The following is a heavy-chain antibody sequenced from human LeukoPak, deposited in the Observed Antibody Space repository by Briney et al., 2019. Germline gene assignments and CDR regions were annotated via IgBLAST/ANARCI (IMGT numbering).Heavy chain of an antibody. V-gene: IGHV4-4*09. CDR1: GGSISGHY. Sequence: PSETLSLTCTVSGGSISGHYWSWVRQSPGRGLEWIGYIWTSGITKYNPPLNVRVTILIATSKGQVYLKVRSMTAADTAVYYCARQAQDGTDNYFDPWGQGTLVTVSS. CDR3: ARQAQDGTDNYFDP. D-gene: IGHD1-14*01. J-gene: IGHJ5*02. CDR2: IWTSGIT.